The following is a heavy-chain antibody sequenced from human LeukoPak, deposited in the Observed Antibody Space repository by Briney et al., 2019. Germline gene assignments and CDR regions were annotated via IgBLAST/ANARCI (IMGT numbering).Heavy chain of an antibody. V-gene: IGHV3-21*01. CDR3: VRDRSGSYPYYFDF. CDR1: GFTFSDYS. J-gene: IGHJ4*02. D-gene: IGHD1-26*01. Sequence: GGSLRLSCAASGFTFSDYSMNWVRQPPGKGLEWVSSISSRSSYISYADSVKGRFTISRDNAENSLYLEMNSLRAEDTAVYYCVRDRSGSYPYYFDFWGQGTLLTASS. CDR2: ISSRSSYI.